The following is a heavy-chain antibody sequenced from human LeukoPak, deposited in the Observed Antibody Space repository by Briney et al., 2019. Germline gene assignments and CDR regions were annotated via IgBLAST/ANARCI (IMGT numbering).Heavy chain of an antibody. CDR1: GFTFSSYG. CDR3: ARDSGSQHLDY. CDR2: IWYDGSNK. Sequence: GGSLRLSCAASGFTFSSYGMHWVRQAPGKGLEWVAVIWYDGSNKYYADSVKGRITISRDNSKNTLYLQMNSLRAEDTAVYYCARDSGSQHLDYWGQGTLVTVSS. D-gene: IGHD1-26*01. V-gene: IGHV3-33*01. J-gene: IGHJ4*02.